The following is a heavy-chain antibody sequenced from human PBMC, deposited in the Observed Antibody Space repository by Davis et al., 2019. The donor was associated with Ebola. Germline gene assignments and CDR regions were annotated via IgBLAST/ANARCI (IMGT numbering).Heavy chain of an antibody. CDR1: GLSFSDHT. V-gene: IGHV3-21*01. Sequence: GGSLRLSCAAFGLSFSDHTMNWVRQAPGKGLEWVSSISSSSSYIYYADSVKGRFTISRDNAKNSLYLQMNSLRAEDTAVYYCAREMIKQQLAWGYWGQGTLVTVSS. CDR3: AREMIKQQLAWGY. CDR2: ISSSSSYI. D-gene: IGHD6-13*01. J-gene: IGHJ4*02.